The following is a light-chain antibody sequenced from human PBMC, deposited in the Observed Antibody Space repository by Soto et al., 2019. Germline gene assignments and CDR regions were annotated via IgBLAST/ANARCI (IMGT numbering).Light chain of an antibody. J-gene: IGKJ4*01. CDR2: DAS. CDR1: QSVSSY. Sequence: EIVLTQSPATLSLSPGERATLSCRASQSVSSYLAWYQQKPGQAPRLLIYDASNRATGIPARFSGSGSGADFTLTISSLEPEDFAVYYCQHRSNWPLTFGGGTKVEIK. V-gene: IGKV3-11*01. CDR3: QHRSNWPLT.